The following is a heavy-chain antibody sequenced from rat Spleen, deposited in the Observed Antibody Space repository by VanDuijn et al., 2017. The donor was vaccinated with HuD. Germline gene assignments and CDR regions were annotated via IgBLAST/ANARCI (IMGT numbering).Heavy chain of an antibody. CDR1: GFTFSNYG. CDR2: VSPTGGSI. D-gene: IGHD3-7*01. Sequence: EVQLVESGGGLVQPGRSLKLSCAASGFTFSNYGMHWIRQAPTKGLEWVASVSPTGGSIYYPDSVKGRFTISRHNTQNTLYLQMNSLRSEDTATYYCAKVEVAWFAYWGQGTLVTVSS. CDR3: AKVEVAWFAY. V-gene: IGHV5-19*01. J-gene: IGHJ3*01.